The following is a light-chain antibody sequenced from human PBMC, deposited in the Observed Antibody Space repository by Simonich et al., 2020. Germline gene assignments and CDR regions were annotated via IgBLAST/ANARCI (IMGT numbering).Light chain of an antibody. CDR2: DAS. J-gene: IGKJ1*01. V-gene: IGKV1-33*01. CDR1: QDISNY. Sequence: DIQMTQSPSSLSASVGDRVTITGQASQDISNYLNWYQQKPGKAPKLLIYDASNLETGVPSRFSGSGSGTDFTFTISSLQPEDIATYYCQQYYSYPRTFGQGTKVEIK. CDR3: QQYYSYPRT.